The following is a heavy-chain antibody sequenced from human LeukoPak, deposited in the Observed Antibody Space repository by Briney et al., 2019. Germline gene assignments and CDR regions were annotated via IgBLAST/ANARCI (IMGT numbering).Heavy chain of an antibody. D-gene: IGHD6-13*01. CDR1: GYTFTSYA. CDR2: INAGNGNT. V-gene: IGHV1-3*01. CDR3: ARSIAAAAIPFDY. Sequence: GASVKVSCKASGYTFTSYAMHWVRQAPGQRLEWMGWINAGNGNTKYSQKFQGRVTITRDTSASTAYMELSSLGSEDTAVYYCARSIAAAAIPFDYWGQGTLVTVSS. J-gene: IGHJ4*02.